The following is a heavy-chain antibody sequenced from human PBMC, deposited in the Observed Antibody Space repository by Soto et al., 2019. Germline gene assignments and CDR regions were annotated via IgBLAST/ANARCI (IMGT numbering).Heavy chain of an antibody. CDR1: GFTFDDYA. CDR3: AKDGSLDFWSGYFDY. D-gene: IGHD3-3*01. Sequence: PGGSLRLSCAASGFTFDDYAMHWVRQAPGKGLEWVSLISWDGGSTYYADSVKGRFTISRDNSKNSLYLQMNSLRAEGTALYYCAKDGSLDFWSGYFDYWGQGTRVTVSS. CDR2: ISWDGGST. V-gene: IGHV3-43D*04. J-gene: IGHJ4*02.